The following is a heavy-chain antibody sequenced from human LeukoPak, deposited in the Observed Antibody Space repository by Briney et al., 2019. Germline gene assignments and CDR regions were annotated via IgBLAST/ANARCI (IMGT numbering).Heavy chain of an antibody. Sequence: GGSLRLSCAASGFTFSSYGMSWVRQAPGKGLEWVSAISGSGGRTYYADSVKGRFTISRDNSKNTLHLQMNSLRAEDTAVYYCAKVDAVEYYYDSSGYYYPYYFDYWGQGTLVTVSS. J-gene: IGHJ4*02. CDR1: GFTFSSYG. CDR3: AKVDAVEYYYDSSGYYYPYYFDY. V-gene: IGHV3-23*01. CDR2: ISGSGGRT. D-gene: IGHD3-22*01.